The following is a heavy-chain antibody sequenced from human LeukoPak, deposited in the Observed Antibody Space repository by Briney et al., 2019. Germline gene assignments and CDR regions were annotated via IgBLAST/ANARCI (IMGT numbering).Heavy chain of an antibody. CDR3: ARGPADSSGYFLLRNDAFDI. CDR1: GGSISSGGYY. D-gene: IGHD3-22*01. V-gene: IGHV4-31*03. J-gene: IGHJ3*02. CDR2: IYYSGST. Sequence: PSETLSLTCTVSGGSISSGGYYWSWIRQHPGKGLEWIGYIYYSGSTYYNPSLKSRVTISVDTSKNQFSLKLSSVTAADTAVYYCARGPADSSGYFLLRNDAFDIWGQGTMVTVSS.